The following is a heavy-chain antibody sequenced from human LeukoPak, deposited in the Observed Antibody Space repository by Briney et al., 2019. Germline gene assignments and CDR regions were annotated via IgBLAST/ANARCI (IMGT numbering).Heavy chain of an antibody. J-gene: IGHJ3*02. Sequence: SETLSLTCTVSGGSISSYYWSWIRQPPGKGLEWIGYIYYSGSTNYNPSLKSRVTISVDTSKNQFSLKLSSVTAADTAVYYCARDSYDYVWGSYRRDAFDIWGQGTMVTVSS. CDR3: ARDSYDYVWGSYRRDAFDI. CDR1: GGSISSYY. V-gene: IGHV4-59*12. CDR2: IYYSGST. D-gene: IGHD3-16*02.